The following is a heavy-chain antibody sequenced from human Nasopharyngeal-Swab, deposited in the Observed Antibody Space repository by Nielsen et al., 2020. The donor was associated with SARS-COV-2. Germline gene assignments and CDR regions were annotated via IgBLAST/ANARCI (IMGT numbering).Heavy chain of an antibody. J-gene: IGHJ6*02. CDR2: ISGSGGST. D-gene: IGHD6-13*01. Sequence: GRSLRLSCAASGFTFSSYAMSWVRQAPGKGLEWVSAISGSGGSTYYADSVKGRFTISRDNSKNTLYLQMNSLKTEDTAVYYCTRVSWLKAGMDVWGQGTTVTVSS. CDR1: GFTFSSYA. CDR3: TRVSWLKAGMDV. V-gene: IGHV3-23*01.